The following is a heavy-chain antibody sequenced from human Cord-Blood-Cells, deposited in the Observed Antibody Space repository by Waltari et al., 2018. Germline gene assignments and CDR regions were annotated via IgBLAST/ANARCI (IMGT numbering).Heavy chain of an antibody. CDR2: ISSSGSTI. Sequence: EVQLVESGGGLVQPGGSLRLSCAASGFTFSSYEMNWVHQAPGKGLEWVSYISSSGSTIYYADSVKGRFTISRDNAKNSLYLQMNSLRAEDTAVYYCARDGVLLWFGELFDYWGQGTLVTVSS. J-gene: IGHJ4*02. V-gene: IGHV3-48*03. CDR3: ARDGVLLWFGELFDY. CDR1: GFTFSSYE. D-gene: IGHD3-10*01.